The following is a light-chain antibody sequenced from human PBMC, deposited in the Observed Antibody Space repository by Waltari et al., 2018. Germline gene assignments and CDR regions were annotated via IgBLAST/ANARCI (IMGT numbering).Light chain of an antibody. CDR2: WAS. V-gene: IGKV4-1*01. CDR1: QNVLYSSNNKNY. CDR3: QQYYSSPFT. Sequence: DIVMTQSPVSLAVSLGERATINCKSSQNVLYSSNNKNYLVWYQQKPGQPPKLLISWASNRESGVPDRFSGSGSGTDFTLTISSLQAEDVAVYYCQQYYSSPFTFGQGTKLEIK. J-gene: IGKJ2*01.